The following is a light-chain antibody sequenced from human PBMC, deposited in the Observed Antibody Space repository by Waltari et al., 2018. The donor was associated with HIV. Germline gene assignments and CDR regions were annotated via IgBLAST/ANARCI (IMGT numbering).Light chain of an antibody. CDR1: FSNVGAGYD. CDR2: ANV. CDR3: QSYDSSLSGVV. J-gene: IGLJ2*01. Sequence: QSVLTQPPSLSGAPGLSVTISCPGNFSNVGAGYDVPWYQLLPGTAPRLLIYANVNRPSGVPDRFFGSKSGSSASLGISRLQAEDEADYYCQSYDSSLSGVVFGGGTRLTVL. V-gene: IGLV1-40*01.